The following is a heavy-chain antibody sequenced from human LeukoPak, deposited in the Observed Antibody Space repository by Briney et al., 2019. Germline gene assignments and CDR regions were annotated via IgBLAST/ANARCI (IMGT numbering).Heavy chain of an antibody. CDR3: ARASIAGVGNETPSYWFDS. V-gene: IGHV4-4*07. D-gene: IGHD6-6*01. CDR2: IYTSANT. CDR1: GGSISSYY. Sequence: SETLSLTCTVSGGSISSYYWGWIRQPAGKGLEWIGRIYTSANTNYNPSLKSRVTISVDTSKNKFSLKLSSLTAADAAVYHCARASIAGVGNETPSYWFDSWGQGTLVTVSS. J-gene: IGHJ5*01.